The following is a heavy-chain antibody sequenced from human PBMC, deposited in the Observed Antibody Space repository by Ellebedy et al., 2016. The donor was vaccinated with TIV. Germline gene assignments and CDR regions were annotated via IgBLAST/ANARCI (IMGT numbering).Heavy chain of an antibody. CDR3: ASCARTPRRITRLNGGDTSPSCF. CDR1: GFTFSNYA. Sequence: GGSLRLSCAASGFTFSNYAMSWVRRSPGKGLDWVSLISGSGEYTYYADSVKGRLTISRDNSMDTLDLQMNSLGVGDTAVYFCASCARTPRRITRLNGGDTSPSCFWGQGTLVTVSS. D-gene: IGHD3-16*01. CDR2: ISGSGEYT. V-gene: IGHV3-23*01. J-gene: IGHJ4*02.